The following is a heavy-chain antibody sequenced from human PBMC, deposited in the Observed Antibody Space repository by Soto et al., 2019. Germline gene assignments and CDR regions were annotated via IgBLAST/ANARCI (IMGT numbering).Heavy chain of an antibody. Sequence: GASVKVSCKASGYTFIDYYMHWVRQAPGQGLEWMGVINPSGDSTGFAQKFQGRLTVTRDTSTSTLYMELSSLRSEDTAVYYCARVGSSLVVAPTDYFDYWGQGTLVTVSS. D-gene: IGHD3-22*01. CDR3: ARVGSSLVVAPTDYFDY. J-gene: IGHJ4*02. CDR2: INPSGDST. CDR1: GYTFIDYY. V-gene: IGHV1-46*01.